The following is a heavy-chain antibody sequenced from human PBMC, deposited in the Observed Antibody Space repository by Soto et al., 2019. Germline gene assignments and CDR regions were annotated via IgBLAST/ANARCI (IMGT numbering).Heavy chain of an antibody. J-gene: IGHJ6*03. CDR1: GYTFTGYY. V-gene: IGHV1-8*02. CDR2: INPNSGNT. CDR3: ARVVGYCSSTSCYSVYYYYMDV. Sequence: GASVKVSCKASGYTFTGYYMHWVRQAPGQGLEWKGWINPNSGNTGYAQKFQGRVTMTRNTSISTAYMELSSLRSEDTAVYYCARVVGYCSSTSCYSVYYYYMDVWGKGTTVTVSS. D-gene: IGHD2-2*01.